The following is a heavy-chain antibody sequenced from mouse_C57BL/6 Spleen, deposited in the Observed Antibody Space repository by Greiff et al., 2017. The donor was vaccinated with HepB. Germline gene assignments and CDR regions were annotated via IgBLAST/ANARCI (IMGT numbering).Heavy chain of an antibody. D-gene: IGHD1-1*01. CDR1: GYAFTNYL. CDR2: INPGSGGT. V-gene: IGHV1-54*01. J-gene: IGHJ2*01. CDR3: ARRGYGSFDY. Sequence: QVQLQQSGAELVRPGTSVKVSCKASGYAFTNYLIEWVKQRPGQGLEWIGVINPGSGGTNYNEKFKSKATLTVDTSSSTAYMQLSSLTSEDSAVYYCARRGYGSFDYWGQGTTLTVSS.